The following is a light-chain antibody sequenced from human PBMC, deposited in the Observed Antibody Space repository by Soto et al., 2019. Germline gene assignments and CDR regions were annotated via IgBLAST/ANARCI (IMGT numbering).Light chain of an antibody. CDR2: EES. V-gene: IGLV2-23*01. CDR3: CSYAGSSTVV. CDR1: SSDVGSYNL. Sequence: QSALTQPASVSGSPGQSITISCTGTSSDVGSYNLVSWYQQHPGKAPKLMIYEESKRPSGVSNRFSGSKSDNTASLTISGLQVEDEADYYCCSYAGSSTVVFGEGTKLTVL. J-gene: IGLJ2*01.